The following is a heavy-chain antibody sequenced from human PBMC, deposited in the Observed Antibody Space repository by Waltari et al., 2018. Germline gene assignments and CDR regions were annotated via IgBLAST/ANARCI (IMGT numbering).Heavy chain of an antibody. CDR3: AWRQRFKWFDP. J-gene: IGHJ5*02. CDR1: GGSFSGYY. CDR2: INHSGST. Sequence: QVQLQQWGAGLLKPSETLSLTCAVYGGSFSGYYWSWIRQPPGKGLEWIGEINHSGSTTSNPSLKSRVTISVDTSKNQFSLKLSSVTAADTAVYYCAWRQRFKWFDPWGQGTLVTVSS. V-gene: IGHV4-34*01. D-gene: IGHD6-25*01.